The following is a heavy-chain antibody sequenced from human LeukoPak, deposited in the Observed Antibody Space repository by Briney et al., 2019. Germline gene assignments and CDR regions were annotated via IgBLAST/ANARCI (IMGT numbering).Heavy chain of an antibody. D-gene: IGHD3-10*01. CDR3: ARVRLRFYYGSGSYYSSFGY. Sequence: SETLSLTCAVYGGSFSGYYWSWIRQPPGKGLEWIGEINHSRSTNYNPSLKSRVTISVDTSKNQFSLKLSSVTAADTAVYYCARVRLRFYYGSGSYYSSFGYWGQGTLVTVSS. CDR1: GGSFSGYY. J-gene: IGHJ4*02. V-gene: IGHV4-34*01. CDR2: INHSRST.